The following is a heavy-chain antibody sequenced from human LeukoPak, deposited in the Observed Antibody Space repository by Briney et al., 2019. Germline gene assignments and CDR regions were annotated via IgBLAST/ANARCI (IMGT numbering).Heavy chain of an antibody. CDR3: ATDIVATTAFDI. CDR2: MNPNSGNT. J-gene: IGHJ3*02. D-gene: IGHD5-12*01. V-gene: IGHV1-8*01. CDR1: GYTFTSYD. Sequence: GASVKVSCKASGYTFTSYDINWVRQATGQGLEWMGWMNPNSGNTGYAQKFQGRVTMTRNTSISTAYMELSSLGSEDTAVYYCATDIVATTAFDIWGQGTMVTVSS.